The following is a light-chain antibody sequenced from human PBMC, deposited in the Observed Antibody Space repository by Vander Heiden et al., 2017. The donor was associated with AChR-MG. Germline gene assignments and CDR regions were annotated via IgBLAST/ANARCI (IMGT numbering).Light chain of an antibody. CDR1: QSISRY. V-gene: IGKV3-11*01. CDR2: DAS. Sequence: EIVLTQSPATLSLSPGERATLSCRASQSISRYLAWYQQKPGQAPRLLMYDASNRATGIQARFSGSGYGTDFTLTISSLEPEDFAVYYCQQRINGPRGISFGQGTRLEIK. J-gene: IGKJ5*01. CDR3: QQRINGPRGIS.